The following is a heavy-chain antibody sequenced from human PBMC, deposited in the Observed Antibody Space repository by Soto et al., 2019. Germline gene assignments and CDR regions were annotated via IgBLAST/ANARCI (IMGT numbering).Heavy chain of an antibody. J-gene: IGHJ5*02. CDR3: ARGWRFDP. CDR1: GGSFSSYQ. Sequence: SETLALTCAVPGGSFSSYQWSWIRQTPGQGLEWIGEINHSGTTNYNPSLRSRITMSVDTSKKEFSLKLTSVTAADTAVYYCARGWRFDPWGQGTLVTV. CDR2: INHSGTT. V-gene: IGHV4-34*01.